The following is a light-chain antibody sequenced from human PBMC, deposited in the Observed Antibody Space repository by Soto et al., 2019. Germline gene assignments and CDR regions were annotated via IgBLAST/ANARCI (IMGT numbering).Light chain of an antibody. CDR2: AAS. V-gene: IGKV1-27*01. CDR1: HDIRNS. CDR3: QQSYSTSIT. Sequence: DIQMTQSPSTLPASVGDRLTIPCRASHDIRNSLAWYQHNPGKVPKLLIYAASTLQSGAPSRFSGSGYGTDFTLTISSLQPEDFATYYCQQSYSTSITFGQGTRLEIK. J-gene: IGKJ5*01.